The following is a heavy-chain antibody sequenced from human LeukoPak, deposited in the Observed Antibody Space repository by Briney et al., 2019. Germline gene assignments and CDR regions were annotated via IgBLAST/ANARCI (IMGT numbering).Heavy chain of an antibody. CDR2: INRAGIES. CDR3: ARDCTGGSCHGYYYYYMDV. CDR1: GFTFTDYW. J-gene: IGHJ6*03. Sequence: GGSLRLSCAASGFTFTDYWMTWVRQVPGKGLEWVANINRAGIESYYVDSVKGRFTISRDNAEKSLYLQMDSLRVDDTAVYYCARDCTGGSCHGYYYYYMDVWGKGTTVTVSS. D-gene: IGHD2-15*01. V-gene: IGHV3-7*01.